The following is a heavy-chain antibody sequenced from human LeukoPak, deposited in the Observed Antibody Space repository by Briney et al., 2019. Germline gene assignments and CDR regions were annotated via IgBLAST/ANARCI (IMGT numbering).Heavy chain of an antibody. D-gene: IGHD3-10*01. CDR1: GFIFPNSA. J-gene: IGHJ3*02. Sequence: GASVKVSCKAFGFIFPNSAIQWVRQARGQRLEWIGWIVVGSGNTNYAQKFQERVTITRDMSTSTVYMELSSLRADDTAVYYCAADRRFGKLLSGAFDIWGQGTMLTASS. V-gene: IGHV1-58*02. CDR2: IVVGSGNT. CDR3: AADRRFGKLLSGAFDI.